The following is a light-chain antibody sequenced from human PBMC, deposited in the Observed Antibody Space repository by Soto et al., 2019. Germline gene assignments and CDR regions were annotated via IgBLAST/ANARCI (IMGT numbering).Light chain of an antibody. Sequence: DIQMTQSPSTLSASVGDRVTITCRASQSISNWLAWYQQKPGKAPKLLIYKASSYESGVPSRFSGSGSGTEFTLTISSLQPDDFAIYHCQCGVTFGGGTKVEIK. J-gene: IGKJ4*01. CDR3: QCGVT. V-gene: IGKV1-5*03. CDR1: QSISNW. CDR2: KAS.